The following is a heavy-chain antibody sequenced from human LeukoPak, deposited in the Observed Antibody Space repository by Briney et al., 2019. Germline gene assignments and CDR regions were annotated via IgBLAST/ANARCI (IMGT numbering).Heavy chain of an antibody. CDR3: ATPGYYDFWSGLLGAFDI. V-gene: IGHV1-24*01. D-gene: IGHD3-3*01. CDR2: FDPEDGET. J-gene: IGHJ3*02. Sequence: ASVKVSCTVSGYTLTELSMHWVRQAPGKGLEWMGGFDPEDGETIYAQKFQGRVTMTEDTSTDTAYMELSSLRSEDTAVYYCATPGYYDFWSGLLGAFDIWDQGTMVTVSS. CDR1: GYTLTELS.